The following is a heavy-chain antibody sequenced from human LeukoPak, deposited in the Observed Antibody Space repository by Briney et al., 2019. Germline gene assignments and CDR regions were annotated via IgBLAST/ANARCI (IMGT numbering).Heavy chain of an antibody. CDR3: ARGVGFSRWLQLRRYGYFDY. CDR1: GGTFSSYA. Sequence: GASVKVSCKASGGTFSSYAISWVRQAPGQGLEWMGGIIPIFGTANYAQKFQGRVTITADESTSTAYMGLSSLRSEDTAVYYCARGVGFSRWLQLRRYGYFDYWGQGTLVTVSS. CDR2: IIPIFGTA. V-gene: IGHV1-69*01. D-gene: IGHD5-24*01. J-gene: IGHJ4*02.